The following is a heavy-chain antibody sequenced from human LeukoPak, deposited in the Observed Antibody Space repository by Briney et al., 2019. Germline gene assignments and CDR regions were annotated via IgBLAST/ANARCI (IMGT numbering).Heavy chain of an antibody. J-gene: IGHJ6*02. V-gene: IGHV3-48*03. Sequence: GGSLRLSCAASGFTFSSYEMNWVRQAPGKGLKWVSYISSSGSRKYYADSVKGRFTISRDNAKNSLYLQMNSLKAEDTAVYYCAQVGRGYYGMDVWGQGTTVTVSS. CDR1: GFTFSSYE. CDR2: ISSSGSRK. CDR3: AQVGRGYYGMDV. D-gene: IGHD3/OR15-3a*01.